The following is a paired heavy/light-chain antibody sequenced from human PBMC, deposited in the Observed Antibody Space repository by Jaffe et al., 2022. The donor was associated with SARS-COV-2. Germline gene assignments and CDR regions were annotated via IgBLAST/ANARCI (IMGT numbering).Light chain of an antibody. Sequence: DIVMTQSPDSLAVSLGERATINCKSSQSVLYSSNNKNYLAWYQQKPGQPPKLLIYWASTRESGVPDRFSGSGSGTDFTLTISSLQTEDVAVYYCQQYYSTPTFGQGTKLEIK. CDR1: QSVLYSSNNKNY. J-gene: IGKJ2*01. CDR2: WAS. CDR3: QQYYSTPT. V-gene: IGKV4-1*01.
Heavy chain of an antibody. CDR1: GFTFSTYS. CDR2: ISTSNSYR. CDR3: ARGAPEAAGGYIMDV. Sequence: EVQLVESGGGLVKPGGSLRLSCAASGFTFSTYSMNWVRQAPGKGLEWVSSISTSNSYRYYADSAQGRVTISRDNAQNSLYLQMNSLRVEDTAVYYCARGAPEAAGGYIMDVWGQGTTVTVSS. D-gene: IGHD6-13*01. J-gene: IGHJ6*02. V-gene: IGHV3-21*01.